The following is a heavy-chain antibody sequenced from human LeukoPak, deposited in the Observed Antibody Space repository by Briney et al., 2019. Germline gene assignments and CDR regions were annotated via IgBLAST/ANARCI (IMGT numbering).Heavy chain of an antibody. CDR2: ISGSGATI. CDR1: GFTFSSYA. Sequence: GGSLRLSCAASGFTFSSYAMSWVRQAPGKGLGWVSAISGSGATIYYADSVKGRFTISRDNSKNTLYLQMNSLRAEDTAVYYCAREKIFDPWGQGTLVTVSS. J-gene: IGHJ5*02. CDR3: AREKIFDP. V-gene: IGHV3-23*01.